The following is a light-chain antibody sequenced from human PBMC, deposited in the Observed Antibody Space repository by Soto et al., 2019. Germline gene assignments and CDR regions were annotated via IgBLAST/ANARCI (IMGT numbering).Light chain of an antibody. CDR3: GTWDSSLSTGV. J-gene: IGLJ2*01. Sequence: QSVLTQPPSVSAAPGQTVTISCSGTSSNIGNNLVSWYQHLPGTAPKLLIYDNDKRPSGIPDRFSGSRSGALATLGITGLQTGDEADYYCGTWDSSLSTGVLGGGTKVTVL. CDR1: SSNIGNNL. CDR2: DND. V-gene: IGLV1-51*01.